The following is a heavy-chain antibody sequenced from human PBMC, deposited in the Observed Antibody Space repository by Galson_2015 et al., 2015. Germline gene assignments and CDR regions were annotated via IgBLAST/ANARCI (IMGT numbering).Heavy chain of an antibody. CDR1: GGTFSSYA. V-gene: IGHV1-69*13. J-gene: IGHJ6*03. D-gene: IGHD3-3*01. CDR3: ARVPSGYYIDYYYYMDV. Sequence: SVKVSCKASGGTFSSYAISWVRQAPGQGLEWMGGIIPIFGTANYAQKFQGRVTITADESTSTAYMELSSLRSEDTAVYYCARVPSGYYIDYYYYMDVWGKGTTVTVSS. CDR2: IIPIFGTA.